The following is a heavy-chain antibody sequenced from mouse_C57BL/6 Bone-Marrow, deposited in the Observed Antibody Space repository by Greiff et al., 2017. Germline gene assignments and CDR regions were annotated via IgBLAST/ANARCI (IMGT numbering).Heavy chain of an antibody. CDR2: ISGGGGNT. D-gene: IGHD1-1*01. Sequence: VQLKESGGGLVKPGGSLKLSCAASGFTFSSYTMSWVRQTPEKRLQWVAAISGGGGNTYYPDSVKGRFTISRDNDKNILYLQMSSLRSEDTASYYCSRQVTTVLATKYFDVWGTGTTVTVSS. CDR3: SRQVTTVLATKYFDV. V-gene: IGHV5-9*01. CDR1: GFTFSSYT. J-gene: IGHJ1*03.